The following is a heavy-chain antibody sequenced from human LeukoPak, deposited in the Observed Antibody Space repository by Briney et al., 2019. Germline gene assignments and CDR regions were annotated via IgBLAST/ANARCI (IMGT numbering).Heavy chain of an antibody. CDR2: IKPNNGDT. V-gene: IGHV1-2*02. CDR3: ARGYSNYVFGYYMDV. D-gene: IGHD4-11*01. J-gene: IGHJ6*03. CDR1: GYTFTDYY. Sequence: ASVKVSCKASGYTFTDYYIHWVRQAPGQGFEWMGRIKPNNGDTNYAHKFQDRVTMTRDTSITTVYMELTRLKSRDTGVFYCARGYSNYVFGYYMDVWGKGTTVTVSS.